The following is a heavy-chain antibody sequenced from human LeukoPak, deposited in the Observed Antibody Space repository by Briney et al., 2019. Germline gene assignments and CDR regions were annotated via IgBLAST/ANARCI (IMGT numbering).Heavy chain of an antibody. J-gene: IGHJ4*02. CDR2: INHSGST. CDR1: GGSFSGYY. V-gene: IGHV4-34*01. D-gene: IGHD6-13*01. Sequence: SETLSLTCAVYGGSFSGYYWSWIRQPPGKGLEWIGEINHSGSTNYNPSLKSRVTISVDTSKNQFSLKLSSVTAADTAVYCCARCYSSSSDRDYWGQGTLVTVSS. CDR3: ARCYSSSSDRDY.